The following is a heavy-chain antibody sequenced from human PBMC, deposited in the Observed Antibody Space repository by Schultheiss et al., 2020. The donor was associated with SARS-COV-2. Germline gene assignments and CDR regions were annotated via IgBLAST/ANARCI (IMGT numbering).Heavy chain of an antibody. Sequence: GGSLRLSCAASGFTFSSYGMHWVRQAPGKGLEWVAFIRYDGSNKYYADSVKGRFTISRDNSKNTLYLQMNSLRAEDTAVYYCAKTLRVVVVVAATIYYFGYWGQGALVTVSS. J-gene: IGHJ4*02. CDR3: AKTLRVVVVVAATIYYFGY. CDR2: IRYDGSNK. D-gene: IGHD2-15*01. V-gene: IGHV3-30*02. CDR1: GFTFSSYG.